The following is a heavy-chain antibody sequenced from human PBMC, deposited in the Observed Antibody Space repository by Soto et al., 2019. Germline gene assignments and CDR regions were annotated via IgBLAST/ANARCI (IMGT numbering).Heavy chain of an antibody. CDR3: ARQGFRGSGSYYTFDY. J-gene: IGHJ4*02. V-gene: IGHV1-2*04. CDR1: GYTFTGYY. Sequence: ASVKVSCKASGYTFTGYYMHWVQQAPGQGLEWMGWINPNSGGTNYAQKFQGWVTMTRDTSISTAYMELSRLRSDDTAVYYCARQGFRGSGSYYTFDYWGQGTLVTVSS. D-gene: IGHD3-10*01. CDR2: INPNSGGT.